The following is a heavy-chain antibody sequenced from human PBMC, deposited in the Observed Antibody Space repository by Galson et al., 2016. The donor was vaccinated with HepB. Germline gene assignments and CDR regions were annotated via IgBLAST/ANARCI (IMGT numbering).Heavy chain of an antibody. Sequence: SLRLSCAASGFTFINYAMSWGRQAPGKGLEWVSSISGRGVGTTYYADSVKGRFTISRDNSKNTLYLQMNSLRVEDTAVYYCATSDYDNFGPLGWFDPWGQGTQVTVAS. CDR2: ISGRGVGT. J-gene: IGHJ5*02. CDR3: ATSDYDNFGPLGWFDP. CDR1: GFTFINYA. D-gene: IGHD4-11*01. V-gene: IGHV3-23*01.